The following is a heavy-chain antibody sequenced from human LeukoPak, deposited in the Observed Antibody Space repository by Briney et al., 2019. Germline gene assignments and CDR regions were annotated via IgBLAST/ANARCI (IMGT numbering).Heavy chain of an antibody. CDR1: GFSFTNAW. D-gene: IGHD1-14*01. Sequence: GGSLRLSCAASGFSFTNAWMSWVRQVPGKGLEWVGRIKRKSDGGTTDYAAPVKGRFTISRDDSKNTLYLQMNSLKSEDTAVYYCTTELDVRPNHYWGQGTLVTVSS. J-gene: IGHJ4*02. CDR2: IKRKSDGGTT. CDR3: TTELDVRPNHY. V-gene: IGHV3-15*01.